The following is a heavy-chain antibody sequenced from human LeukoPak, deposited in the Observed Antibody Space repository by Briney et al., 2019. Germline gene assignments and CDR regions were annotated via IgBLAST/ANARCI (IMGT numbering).Heavy chain of an antibody. CDR3: AREYSSSFIPGYFDY. V-gene: IGHV1-2*02. Sequence: ASVKVSCKASGGTFSSYAISWVRQAPGQGLEWMGWINPNSGGTNYAQKFQGRVTMTRDTSISTAYMELSRLRSDDTAVYYCAREYSSSFIPGYFDYWGQGTLVTVSS. D-gene: IGHD6-13*01. CDR1: GGTFSSYA. CDR2: INPNSGGT. J-gene: IGHJ4*02.